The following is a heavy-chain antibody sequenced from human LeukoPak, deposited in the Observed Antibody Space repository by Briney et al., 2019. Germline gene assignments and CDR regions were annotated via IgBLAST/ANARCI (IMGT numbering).Heavy chain of an antibody. Sequence: GGSLRLSCAASGFSFSSYGMHWVRQAPGKGLEWVAFIRYDGSNKYYADSVKGRFTISRDNSKNTLYLQMNSLRAEDTAVYYCARADIVVVPAATRDYYYMDVWGKGTTVTVSS. CDR2: IRYDGSNK. J-gene: IGHJ6*03. CDR3: ARADIVVVPAATRDYYYMDV. D-gene: IGHD2-2*01. CDR1: GFSFSSYG. V-gene: IGHV3-30*02.